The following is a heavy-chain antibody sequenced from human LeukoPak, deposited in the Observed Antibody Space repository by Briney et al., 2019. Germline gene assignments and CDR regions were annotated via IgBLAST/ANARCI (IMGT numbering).Heavy chain of an antibody. CDR1: GGSISSGSYY. J-gene: IGHJ4*02. Sequence: PSQTLSLTCTVSGGSISSGSYYWSWIRQPAGKGLEWIGEINHSGSTNYNPSLKSRVTISVDTSKNQFSLKLSSVTAADTAVYYCARLNSHQLRPRFDYWGQGTLVTVSS. CDR3: ARLNSHQLRPRFDY. D-gene: IGHD2-2*01. V-gene: IGHV4-61*09. CDR2: INHSGST.